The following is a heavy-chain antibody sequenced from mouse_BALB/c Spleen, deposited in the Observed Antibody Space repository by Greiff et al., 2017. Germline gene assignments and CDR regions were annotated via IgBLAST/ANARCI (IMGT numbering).Heavy chain of an antibody. CDR1: GFTFSSFG. J-gene: IGHJ4*01. CDR2: ISSGSSTI. D-gene: IGHD4-1*01. V-gene: IGHV5-17*02. CDR3: ARDGTLYYYAMDY. Sequence: EVKLMESGGGLVQPGGSRKLSCAASGFTFSSFGMHWVRQAPEKGLEWVAYISSGSSTIYYADTVKGRFTISRDNPKNTLFLQMTSLRSEDTAMYYCARDGTLYYYAMDYWGQGTSVTVSS.